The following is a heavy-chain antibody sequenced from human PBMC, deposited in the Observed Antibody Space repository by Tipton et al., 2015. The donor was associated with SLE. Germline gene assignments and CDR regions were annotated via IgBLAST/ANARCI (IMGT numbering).Heavy chain of an antibody. D-gene: IGHD6-13*01. Sequence: TLSLTCSVSGGSISSGSYYWSWIRQPPGKGLEWIGEINHSGSTNYNPSLKSRVTISVDTSKNQFSLKLSSVTAADTAVYYCARGYSSNADDYWGQGTLVTVSS. V-gene: IGHV4-39*07. J-gene: IGHJ4*02. CDR3: ARGYSSNADDY. CDR2: INHSGST. CDR1: GGSISSGSYY.